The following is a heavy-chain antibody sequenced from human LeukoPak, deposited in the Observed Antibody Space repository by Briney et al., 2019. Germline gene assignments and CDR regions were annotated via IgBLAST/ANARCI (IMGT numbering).Heavy chain of an antibody. D-gene: IGHD2-2*01. CDR2: ISAYNGKT. CDR3: ARDVDIVVVPAAMEDDAFDI. Sequence: ASVKVSCKASGYTFTSYGISWVRHAPGQGLEWMGWISAYNGKTNYAQKLQGRVTMTTDTSTSTAYMELRSLRSDDTAVYYCARDVDIVVVPAAMEDDAFDIWGQGTMVTVSS. CDR1: GYTFTSYG. V-gene: IGHV1-18*04. J-gene: IGHJ3*02.